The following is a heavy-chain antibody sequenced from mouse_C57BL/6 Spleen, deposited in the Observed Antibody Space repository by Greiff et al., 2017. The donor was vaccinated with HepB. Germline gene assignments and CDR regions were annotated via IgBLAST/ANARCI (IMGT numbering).Heavy chain of an antibody. Sequence: VKLVESGAELVKPGASVKLSCKASGYTFTKYTIHWVKQRAGQGLEWIGWFYPGSGSIKYNEKFKDKATLTADKSSSTVYMELSRLTAEDSAVYFCARHEAPYTGGDIDYWGQGTSVTVSS. J-gene: IGHJ4*01. CDR2: FYPGSGSI. D-gene: IGHD4-1*01. CDR3: ARHEAPYTGGDIDY. CDR1: GYTFTKYT. V-gene: IGHV1-62-2*01.